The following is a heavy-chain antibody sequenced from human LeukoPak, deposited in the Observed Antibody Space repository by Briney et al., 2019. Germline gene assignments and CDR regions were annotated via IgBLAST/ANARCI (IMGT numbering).Heavy chain of an antibody. V-gene: IGHV3-23*01. Sequence: GGSLRLSCAASGFTFSSYGMSWVRQAPGKGLEWVSAISGSGGSTYYADSVKGRFTISRDNAKNSLYLQMNSLRAEDTAVYYCARRAGDYSHPYDYWGQGILVTVSS. CDR2: ISGSGGST. CDR1: GFTFSSYG. D-gene: IGHD3-22*01. J-gene: IGHJ4*02. CDR3: ARRAGDYSHPYDY.